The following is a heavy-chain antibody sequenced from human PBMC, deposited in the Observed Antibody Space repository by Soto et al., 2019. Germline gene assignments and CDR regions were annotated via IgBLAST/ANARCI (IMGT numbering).Heavy chain of an antibody. CDR2: IYSAGSA. V-gene: IGHV3-66*01. D-gene: IGHD5-12*01. CDR3: ARGRSLPIVATESDAFDI. CDR1: GFTVSSYY. Sequence: GGSLRLSCAASGFTVSSYYMSWVRQAPGKGLEWVSVIYSAGSADFADSVKGRFTISRDNSKNTLYLQMSSLRAEDTAVYYCARGRSLPIVATESDAFDIWGQGTMVIVSS. J-gene: IGHJ3*02.